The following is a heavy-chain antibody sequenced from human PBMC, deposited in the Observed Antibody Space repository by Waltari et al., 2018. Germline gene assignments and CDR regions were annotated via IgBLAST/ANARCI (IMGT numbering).Heavy chain of an antibody. CDR3: ARGGSLEGSYHGPAFWFDP. D-gene: IGHD1-26*01. J-gene: IGHJ5*02. Sequence: QVQLVQSGAEVKKPGSSVKVSCQAPGGTFSSYAISWVRQAPGQGIEWMGGIIPIFGTANYEQKFQGRVTITTEESTSTAYMELSSLRSEDTAVYYCARGGSLEGSYHGPAFWFDPWGQGTLVTVSS. CDR2: IIPIFGTA. CDR1: GGTFSSYA. V-gene: IGHV1-69*05.